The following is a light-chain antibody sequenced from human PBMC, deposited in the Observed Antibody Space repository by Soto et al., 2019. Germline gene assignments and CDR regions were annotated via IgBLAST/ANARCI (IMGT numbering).Light chain of an antibody. V-gene: IGKV1-39*01. CDR1: QTISIY. CDR3: QQTYHTPWT. J-gene: IGKJ1*01. CDR2: AAS. Sequence: DIQMTQSPSSLFASAGDSVTIPCRANQTISIYLNWYQQKPGKAPNLLIYAASTLQSGVPSRFSGSGSGTDFLLTISSLQYEDFATYYCQQTYHTPWTFGQGTKVEIE.